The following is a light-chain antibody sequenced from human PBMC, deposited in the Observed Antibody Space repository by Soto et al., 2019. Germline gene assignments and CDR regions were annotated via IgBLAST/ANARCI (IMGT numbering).Light chain of an antibody. CDR1: QGVTTN. CDR2: GAS. Sequence: MLKQSAGALSLSPGGRVTLSCRAGQGVTTNFAWYQQKSGQASSLHIYGASNRATGIPDRFSGSGSGTYFTLTISRLEPEDCAVYYCPQYGRSSCTFGQGTKVDIK. V-gene: IGKV3-20*01. CDR3: PQYGRSSCT. J-gene: IGKJ1*01.